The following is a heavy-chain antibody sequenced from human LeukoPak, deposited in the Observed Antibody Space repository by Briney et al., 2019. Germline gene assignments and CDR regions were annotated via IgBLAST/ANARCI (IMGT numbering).Heavy chain of an antibody. CDR3: ARAVSGRFGY. J-gene: IGHJ4*02. V-gene: IGHV4-61*05. D-gene: IGHD6-19*01. CDR2: IYYSGST. CDR1: GGSISSSSYY. Sequence: SETLSLTCTVSGGSISSSSYYWGWIRQPPGKGLEWTGYIYYSGSTNYNPSLNSRVTISVDTSKNQFSLRLSSVTAADTAIYYCARAVSGRFGYWGQGTLVTVSS.